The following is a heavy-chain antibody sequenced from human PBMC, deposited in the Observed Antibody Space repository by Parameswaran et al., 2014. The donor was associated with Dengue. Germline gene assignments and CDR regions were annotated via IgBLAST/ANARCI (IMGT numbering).Heavy chain of an antibody. J-gene: IGHJ6*02. Sequence: WVRQAPGQGLEWMGWMNPNSGNTGYAQKFQGRVTMTRNTSISTAYMELSSLRSEDTAVYYCARGAVAGTNYYYGMDVWGQGTAVTVSS. CDR2: MNPNSGNT. CDR3: ARGAVAGTNYYYGMDV. V-gene: IGHV1-8*01. D-gene: IGHD6-19*01.